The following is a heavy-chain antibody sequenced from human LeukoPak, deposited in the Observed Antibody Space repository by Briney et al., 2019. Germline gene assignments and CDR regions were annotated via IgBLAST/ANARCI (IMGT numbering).Heavy chain of an antibody. CDR1: GFILSTSE. D-gene: IGHD1-20*01. Sequence: GGSLRLSCVASGFILSTSEMNWVRQGPGKGLEWVSFIATDGTIYYADSVKGRFTLSRDNAKNSLYLQMNSLRAEDTAVYYCARLLVYNSGGEAFDHWGQGTLVTVSS. V-gene: IGHV3-48*03. J-gene: IGHJ4*02. CDR3: ARLLVYNSGGEAFDH. CDR2: IATDGTI.